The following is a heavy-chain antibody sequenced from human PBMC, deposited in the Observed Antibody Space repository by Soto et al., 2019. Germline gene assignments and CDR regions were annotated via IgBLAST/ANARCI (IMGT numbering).Heavy chain of an antibody. CDR1: GFTFSSYV. Sequence: GGSLRLSCAASGFTFSSYVMSWVRQAPGKGLEWVSSISVSGGDTYYADSVKGRFTISRDNSKNTLYLQMNSLRVEDTAVYYCAKDRGTGDWYFDLWGRGTLVTVSS. V-gene: IGHV3-23*01. CDR2: ISVSGGDT. J-gene: IGHJ2*01. CDR3: AKDRGTGDWYFDL. D-gene: IGHD1-1*01.